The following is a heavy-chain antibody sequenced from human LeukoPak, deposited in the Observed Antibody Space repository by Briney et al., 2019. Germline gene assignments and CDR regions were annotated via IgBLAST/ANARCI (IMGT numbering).Heavy chain of an antibody. Sequence: GGSLRLSCAASGFTLEGYAMHWVRQAPGKGLEWVSLITGDGGGTYYADSVKGRFIISRDDTKNSLYLQMNSLRTEDTALYYCAKEDADLTFDYWGQGTLVTVSS. CDR2: ITGDGGGT. CDR1: GFTLEGYA. J-gene: IGHJ4*02. V-gene: IGHV3-43*02. CDR3: AKEDADLTFDY.